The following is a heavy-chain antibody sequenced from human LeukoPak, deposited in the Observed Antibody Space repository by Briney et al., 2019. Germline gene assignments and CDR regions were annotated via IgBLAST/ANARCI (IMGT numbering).Heavy chain of an antibody. CDR1: GYTFTGYY. CDR2: INPSGGST. Sequence: GASVKVSCKASGYTFTGYYMHWVRQAPGQGLEWMGIINPSGGSTSYAQKFQGRVTMTRDTSTSTVYMELSSLRSEDTAVYYCARGYGEGYYYYYGMDVWGQGTTVTVSS. V-gene: IGHV1-46*01. D-gene: IGHD4-17*01. J-gene: IGHJ6*02. CDR3: ARGYGEGYYYYYGMDV.